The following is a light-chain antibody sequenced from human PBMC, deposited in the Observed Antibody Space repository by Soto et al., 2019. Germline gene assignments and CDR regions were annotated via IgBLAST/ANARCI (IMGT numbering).Light chain of an antibody. Sequence: DIQLTQSPSFLSASVGDRVTSTCRASQGISSYLAWYQQKPGKAPKLLIYGASTLQNGVPSTFSGSGSGTEFTLTISSLQPEDFATYYCQQLNSYPRTFGQGTKVDIK. CDR2: GAS. V-gene: IGKV1-9*01. CDR1: QGISSY. CDR3: QQLNSYPRT. J-gene: IGKJ1*01.